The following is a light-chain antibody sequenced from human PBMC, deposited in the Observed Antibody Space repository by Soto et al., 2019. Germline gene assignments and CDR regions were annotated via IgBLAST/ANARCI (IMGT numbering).Light chain of an antibody. CDR1: SSDVGAYNL. CDR3: CSYAGSGTVV. J-gene: IGLJ3*02. Sequence: QSALTQPASVSGSPGQSITVSCTGTSSDVGAYNLVSWYQQHPGKAPRLIIYEGTKRPSGISHRFSGSKSDNTASLTISGLRAEDEAHYHCCSYAGSGTVVFGGGTQLTVL. V-gene: IGLV2-23*03. CDR2: EGT.